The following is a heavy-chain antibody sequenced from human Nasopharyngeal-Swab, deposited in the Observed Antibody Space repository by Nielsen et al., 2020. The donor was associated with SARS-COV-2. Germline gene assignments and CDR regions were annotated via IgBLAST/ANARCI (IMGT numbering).Heavy chain of an antibody. J-gene: IGHJ6*02. Sequence: GESLKISCVVSGFTFSDHWMNWVRQAPGKGLEWVAYLKQDGSEEYYVDSVKGRFTISRDNAKNSLYLQMSSLRAEDTAVYYCARMNYYFYYGMDVWGQGTTVTVSS. V-gene: IGHV3-7*01. CDR2: LKQDGSEE. CDR3: ARMNYYFYYGMDV. CDR1: GFTFSDHW.